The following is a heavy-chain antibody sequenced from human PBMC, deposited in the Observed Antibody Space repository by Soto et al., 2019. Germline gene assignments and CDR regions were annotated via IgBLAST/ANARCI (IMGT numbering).Heavy chain of an antibody. Sequence: PGGSLRLSCAASGFTVSSKYMSWVRQAPGKGLEWVSLIQSGGPTYYADSVKGRFTISRDTSENTLHRQMDSLRAEDTAVYYCARDDVLCDGGRCYGVPLDVWAKGPRSPSPQ. CDR3: ARDDVLCDGGRCYGVPLDV. CDR1: GFTVSSKY. CDR2: IQSGGPT. D-gene: IGHD2-15*01. J-gene: IGHJ6*04. V-gene: IGHV3-66*01.